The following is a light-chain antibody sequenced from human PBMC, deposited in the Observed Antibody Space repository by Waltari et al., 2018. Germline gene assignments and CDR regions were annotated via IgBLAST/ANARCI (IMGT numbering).Light chain of an antibody. V-gene: IGKV1-39*01. CDR3: QQSSSTPFT. CDR1: QTIRTA. J-gene: IGKJ3*01. Sequence: DIQMTQSPSSLSASVGDRLTITCRASQTIRTALNWYQQKPGKAPNIRIYAASSLQSGVPSRFSGSGSDTDFTLTISSLHPEDFATYFCQQSSSTPFTFGPGTKVDFK. CDR2: AAS.